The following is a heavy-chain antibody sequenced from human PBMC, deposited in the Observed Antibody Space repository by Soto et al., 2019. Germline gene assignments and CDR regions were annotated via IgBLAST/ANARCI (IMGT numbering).Heavy chain of an antibody. CDR3: AKEYSSGFAFDI. CDR1: GFTFDDYA. D-gene: IGHD6-19*01. V-gene: IGHV3-9*01. J-gene: IGHJ3*02. Sequence: EVQLVESGGGLVQPGRSLRLSCAASGFTFDDYAMHWVRQAPGKGLEWVSGISWNSGSIGYADSVKGRFTISRDNAKNSLYLQMNSLRAEDTALYYCAKEYSSGFAFDIWGQGTMVTVSS. CDR2: ISWNSGSI.